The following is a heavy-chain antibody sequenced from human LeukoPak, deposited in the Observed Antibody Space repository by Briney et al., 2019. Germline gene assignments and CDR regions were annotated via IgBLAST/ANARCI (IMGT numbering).Heavy chain of an antibody. D-gene: IGHD5-24*01. CDR2: IKPDGSEK. J-gene: IGHJ4*02. Sequence: GGSLRLSCAASGLPFSSYWMSWVRQAPGKGLEWVANIKPDGSEKSYVDSVKGRFTISRDNAKNSLYLQMNSLRAEDTAVYYCARGQMAGYWGQGTLVTVSS. CDR1: GLPFSSYW. CDR3: ARGQMAGY. V-gene: IGHV3-7*05.